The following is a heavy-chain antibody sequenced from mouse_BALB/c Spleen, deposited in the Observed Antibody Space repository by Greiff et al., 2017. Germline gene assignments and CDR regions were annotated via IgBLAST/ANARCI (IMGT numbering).Heavy chain of an antibody. D-gene: IGHD2-4*01. V-gene: IGHV5-17*02. Sequence: EVQVVESGGGLVQPGGSRKLSCAASGFTFSSFGMHWVRQAPEKGLEWVAYISSGSSTIYYADTVKGRFTISRDNPKNTLFLQMTSLRSEDTAMYYCARSDYDENAMDYWGQGTSVTVSS. J-gene: IGHJ4*01. CDR2: ISSGSSTI. CDR1: GFTFSSFG. CDR3: ARSDYDENAMDY.